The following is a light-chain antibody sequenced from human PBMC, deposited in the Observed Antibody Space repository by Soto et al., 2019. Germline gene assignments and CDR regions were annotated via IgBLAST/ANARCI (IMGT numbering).Light chain of an antibody. J-gene: IGLJ1*01. CDR2: EVS. CDR3: SSYTSSSTPYV. V-gene: IGLV2-14*01. CDR1: SSDVGGYNY. Sequence: QSVLTQPASVSGSPGQSITISCTGTSSDVGGYNYVSWYQQHPGKAPKLMIYEVSNRPSGVSNRFSGAKSGNTASLTIPGLQAEDEADYYCSSYTSSSTPYVFGTGTKVTAL.